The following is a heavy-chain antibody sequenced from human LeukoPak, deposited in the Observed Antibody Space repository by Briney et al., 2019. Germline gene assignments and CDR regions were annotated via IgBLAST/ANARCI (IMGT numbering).Heavy chain of an antibody. D-gene: IGHD1-26*01. CDR1: GFTLSSYA. J-gene: IGHJ4*02. Sequence: GGSLRLSCAASGFTLSSYAMSWVRQAPGKGLEWVSVISGSGGSTDYADSVKGRFTISRDNSKNTLYLQMNSLRAEDTAVYYCAKEGGSFWGGPYFDYRGQGTLVTVSS. V-gene: IGHV3-23*01. CDR3: AKEGGSFWGGPYFDY. CDR2: ISGSGGST.